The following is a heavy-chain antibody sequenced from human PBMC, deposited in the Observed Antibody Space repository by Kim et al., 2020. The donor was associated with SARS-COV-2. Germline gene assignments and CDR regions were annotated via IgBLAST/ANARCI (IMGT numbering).Heavy chain of an antibody. D-gene: IGHD6-13*01. CDR3: AESIAAAGTFPKTERNYYYYYGMDV. J-gene: IGHJ6*02. Sequence: GGSLRLSCAASGFTFSSYAMHWVRQAPGKGLEWVAVISYDGSNKYYADSVKGRFTISRDNSKNTLYLQMNSLRAEDTAVYYCAESIAAAGTFPKTERNYYYYYGMDVWGQGTTVTVSS. V-gene: IGHV3-30*04. CDR1: GFTFSSYA. CDR2: ISYDGSNK.